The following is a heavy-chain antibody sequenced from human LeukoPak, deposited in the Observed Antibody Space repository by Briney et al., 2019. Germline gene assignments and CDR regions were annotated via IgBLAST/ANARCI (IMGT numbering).Heavy chain of an antibody. J-gene: IGHJ4*02. CDR1: GFSFSRYT. CDR3: ARGAGPYGDYRDY. D-gene: IGHD4-17*01. V-gene: IGHV3-21*01. Sequence: GGSLRLSCAASGFSFSRYTMNWVRQAPGKGLEWVSSISSSSTYMYYADSMKGRFTISRDDANNSLYLQMNSLRAEDTAVYYCARGAGPYGDYRDYWGQGTLVTVSS. CDR2: ISSSSTYM.